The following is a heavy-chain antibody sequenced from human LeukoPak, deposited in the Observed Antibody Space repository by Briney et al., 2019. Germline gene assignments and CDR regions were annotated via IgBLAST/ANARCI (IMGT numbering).Heavy chain of an antibody. CDR3: ARDRMKYREGYYFDY. V-gene: IGHV1-3*01. CDR2: INAGNGNT. CDR1: GYTSTSYA. J-gene: IGHJ4*02. Sequence: ASVKVSCKASGYTSTSYAMHWVRQAPGQRLEWMGWINAGNGNTKYSQKFQGRVTITRDTSASTAYMELSSLRSEDTAVYYCARDRMKYREGYYFDYWGQGTLVTVSS. D-gene: IGHD2-2*01.